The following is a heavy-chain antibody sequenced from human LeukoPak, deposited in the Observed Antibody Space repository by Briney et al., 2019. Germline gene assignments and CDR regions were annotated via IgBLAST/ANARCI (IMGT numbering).Heavy chain of an antibody. J-gene: IGHJ4*02. CDR2: IKQDGSDM. CDR1: GFIFSNYW. D-gene: IGHD6-13*01. V-gene: IGHV3-7*02. CDR3: AKALPSSWYFFDY. Sequence: GGSLRLSCAASGFIFSNYWMTWVRQYPGKGLEWVAHIKQDGSDMNYADSVKGRFTISRDNAKSSLYLQMNSLRADDTAVYYCAKALPSSWYFFDYWGQGTLVTVSS.